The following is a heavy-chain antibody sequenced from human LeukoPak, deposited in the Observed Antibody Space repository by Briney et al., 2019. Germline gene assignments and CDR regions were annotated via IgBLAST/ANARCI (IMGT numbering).Heavy chain of an antibody. CDR3: AKDDDSSGYGAFDI. J-gene: IGHJ3*02. D-gene: IGHD3-22*01. CDR2: ISWNSGSI. V-gene: IGHV3-9*01. Sequence: GRSLRLSCAASGFTFDDYAMHWVRQAPGKGLEWVSGISWNSGSIGYADSVKGRFTISRDNAKNSLYLQMNSLRAEDTALYYCAKDDDSSGYGAFDIWGQGTMVTVSS. CDR1: GFTFDDYA.